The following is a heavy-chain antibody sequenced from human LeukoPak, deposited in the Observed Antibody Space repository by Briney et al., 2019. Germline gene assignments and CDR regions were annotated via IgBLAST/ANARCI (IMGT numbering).Heavy chain of an antibody. CDR3: ARGGPVGYCSGGSCYFPY. CDR2: INPNSGGT. J-gene: IGHJ4*02. D-gene: IGHD2-15*01. V-gene: IGHV1-2*04. CDR1: GYTFTGYY. Sequence: ASVKVSCKASGYTFTGYYMHWVRQAPGQGLEWTGWINPNSGGTNYAQKFQGWVTMTRDTSISTAYMELSRLRSDDTAVYYCARGGPVGYCSGGSCYFPYWGQGTLVTVSS.